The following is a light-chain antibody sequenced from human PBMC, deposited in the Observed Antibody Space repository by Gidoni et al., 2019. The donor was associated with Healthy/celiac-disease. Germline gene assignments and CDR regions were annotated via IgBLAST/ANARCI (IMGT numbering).Light chain of an antibody. J-gene: IGKJ3*01. CDR3: QQRSNSFT. V-gene: IGKV3-11*01. Sequence: EIVLTQSPAPLSLSPGERATLSCRASQSVSSYLAWYQQKPGQAPRLLIYDASNRATGIPAMFSGSGSGTDFTLTISSLEPEDFAVYYCQQRSNSFTFGPGTKVDIK. CDR1: QSVSSY. CDR2: DAS.